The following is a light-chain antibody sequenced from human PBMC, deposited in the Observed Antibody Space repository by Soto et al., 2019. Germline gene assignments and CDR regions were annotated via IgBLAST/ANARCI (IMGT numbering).Light chain of an antibody. Sequence: QSALTQPASVSGSPGQSITISCTGTSSDVGNYPYVSWYQQHPGKAPKLMIYEVSNRPSGVSNRFSGSKSGNTASLTISGLQAEDEADYYCSSYTTSSTYVFGTGTKVTVL. J-gene: IGLJ1*01. CDR3: SSYTTSSTYV. CDR2: EVS. CDR1: SSDVGNYPY. V-gene: IGLV2-14*01.